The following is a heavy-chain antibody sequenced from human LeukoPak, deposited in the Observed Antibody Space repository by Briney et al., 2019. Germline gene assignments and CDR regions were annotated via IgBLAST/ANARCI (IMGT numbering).Heavy chain of an antibody. V-gene: IGHV4-59*01. Sequence: SETLSLTCTVSGGSISSYYWSWIRQPPGKGLEWIGYIYYSGSTNYNPSLKSRVTISVDTSKNQFSLKLRSVTAADTAVYYCAREKRGYGDSGFGYWGQGTLVTVSS. J-gene: IGHJ4*02. CDR3: AREKRGYGDSGFGY. CDR1: GGSISSYY. D-gene: IGHD4-17*01. CDR2: IYYSGST.